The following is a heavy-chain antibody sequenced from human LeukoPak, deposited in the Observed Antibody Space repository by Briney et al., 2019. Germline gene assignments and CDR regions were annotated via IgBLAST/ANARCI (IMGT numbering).Heavy chain of an antibody. CDR1: GLTVSSNY. J-gene: IGHJ3*02. D-gene: IGHD3-3*01. CDR3: TRANTVSIFGVIILDAFDI. Sequence: GGSLRLSCAASGLTVSSNYMSWVRQAPGKGLEWVSVIYSGGSTYYADPVKGRFTISRDNSKNTLYLQMNSLRAEDTAVYYCTRANTVSIFGVIILDAFDIWGQGTMVTVSS. CDR2: IYSGGST. V-gene: IGHV3-53*01.